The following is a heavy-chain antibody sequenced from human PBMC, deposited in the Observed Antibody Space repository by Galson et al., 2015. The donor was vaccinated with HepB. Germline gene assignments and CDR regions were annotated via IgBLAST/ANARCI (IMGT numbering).Heavy chain of an antibody. CDR2: ISSSGSTI. J-gene: IGHJ4*02. CDR3: TRRGYDSLTSSFLI. D-gene: IGHD2-15*01. Sequence: SLRLSCAASGFTFSDYYMSWIRQAPGKGLEWVSYISSSGSTIYYADSVKGRFTISRDNAKNSLYLQMNSLRAEDTAVYYCTRRGYDSLTSSFLIWGQGTLVTVSA. CDR1: GFTFSDYY. V-gene: IGHV3-11*01.